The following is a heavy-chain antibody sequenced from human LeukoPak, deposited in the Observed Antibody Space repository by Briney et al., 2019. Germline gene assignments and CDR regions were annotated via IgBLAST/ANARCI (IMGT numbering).Heavy chain of an antibody. CDR3: ARKYHGSNLRVFDP. V-gene: IGHV4-34*01. CDR2: INHSGST. CDR1: GGSFSGYY. Sequence: SETLSLTCAVYGGSFSGYYWSWIRQPPGKGLEWIGVINHSGSTNYNPSLKSRVTISVDTSKNQFSLKLSSVTAADTAVYYCARKYHGSNLRVFDPWGQGTLVTVSS. J-gene: IGHJ5*02. D-gene: IGHD3-10*01.